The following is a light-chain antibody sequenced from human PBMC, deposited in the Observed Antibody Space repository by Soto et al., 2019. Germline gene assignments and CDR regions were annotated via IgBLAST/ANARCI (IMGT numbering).Light chain of an antibody. CDR3: QQYSSLPHT. Sequence: ESVLTQSPATLSLSPGERATLSCRASQSVSNSFFAWYQQKPGQAPRLLIYGVSSRATGIPDRFSGSGSGTDFTLTISRLEPEDCVVYYCQQYSSLPHTFGQGTKLEVK. J-gene: IGKJ2*01. V-gene: IGKV3-20*01. CDR1: QSVSNSF. CDR2: GVS.